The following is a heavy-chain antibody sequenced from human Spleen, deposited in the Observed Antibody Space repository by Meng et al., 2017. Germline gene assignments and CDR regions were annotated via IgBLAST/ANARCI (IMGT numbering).Heavy chain of an antibody. D-gene: IGHD2-21*01. CDR1: GGSISSGDYY. Sequence: QVQLQESGPGLVKPSQTLSLTCTVSGGSISSGDYYWSWIRQPPGKGLEWIGYIYNSGSTYYNPSLKSRVTISVDTSKNQFSLKLRFVTAADTAVYYCAREGRSHQVGVSVKWRQVPLVTVSS. J-gene: IGHJ1*01. CDR2: IYNSGST. CDR3: AREGRSHQVGVSVK. V-gene: IGHV4-30-4*01.